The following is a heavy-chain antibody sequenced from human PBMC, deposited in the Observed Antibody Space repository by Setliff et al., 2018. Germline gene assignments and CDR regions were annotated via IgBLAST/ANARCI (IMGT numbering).Heavy chain of an antibody. CDR2: VYHSGSS. V-gene: IGHV4-38-2*02. CDR3: ARAAARAEYSDTSAYLPFDF. CDR1: GYPISRGFY. Sequence: SETLSLTCTVSGYPISRGFYWGCIRQSPGKGLEWIGSVYHSGSSYQNPSLRSRIAVSVDTSKNQFSLRLNSVTAADTAVYFCARAAARAEYSDTSAYLPFDFWGLGTLVTVSS. D-gene: IGHD3-16*01. J-gene: IGHJ4*02.